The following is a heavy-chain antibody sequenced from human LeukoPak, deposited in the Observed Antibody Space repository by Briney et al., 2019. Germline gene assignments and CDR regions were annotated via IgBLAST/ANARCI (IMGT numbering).Heavy chain of an antibody. D-gene: IGHD4-11*01. Sequence: GASVKVSCKASGYTFTGYYMHWVRQAPGQGLEWMGWINPNSGGTNYAQKFQGRVTMTRDTSISTAYMELSSLRSEDTAVYYCARVVGTVTPFHYYYYMDVWGKGTTVTVSS. V-gene: IGHV1-2*02. J-gene: IGHJ6*03. CDR1: GYTFTGYY. CDR2: INPNSGGT. CDR3: ARVVGTVTPFHYYYYMDV.